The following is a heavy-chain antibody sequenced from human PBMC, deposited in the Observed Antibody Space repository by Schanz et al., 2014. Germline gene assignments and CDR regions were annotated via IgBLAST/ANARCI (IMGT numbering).Heavy chain of an antibody. D-gene: IGHD2-15*01. V-gene: IGHV1-69*02. CDR1: GGTFSTYP. CDR2: IIPIHGIV. Sequence: QVQLVQSGAEVKKPGSSMKVSCKASGGTFSTYPINWLRQAPGQGLEWMGRIIPIHGIVNYAQRFQDKVRITADKSTRTTYKKLISRRTDDAAVYYCARGGGAEDVSAIWGQGTMLTVSS. J-gene: IGHJ3*02. CDR3: ARGGGAEDVSAI.